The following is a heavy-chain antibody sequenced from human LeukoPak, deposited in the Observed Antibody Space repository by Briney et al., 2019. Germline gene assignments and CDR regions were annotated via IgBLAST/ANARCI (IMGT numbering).Heavy chain of an antibody. CDR1: GFTFSQYW. CDR2: IFRNIDTMET. V-gene: IGHV3-15*01. Sequence: PGGSLRLSCAASGFTFSQYWMSWVRRAPGKGLEWVGRIFRNIDTMETEYAISVKGRFTISRDDSKNTMYLQMNSLTTEDTAVYCGAYIFGFGGDCWGQGTPVTVSS. CDR3: AYIFGFGGDC. D-gene: IGHD3-16*01. J-gene: IGHJ4*02.